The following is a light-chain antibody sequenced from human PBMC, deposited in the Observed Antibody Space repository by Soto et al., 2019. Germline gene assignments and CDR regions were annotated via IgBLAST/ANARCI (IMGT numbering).Light chain of an antibody. CDR2: ELA. J-gene: IGLJ1*01. Sequence: QSALTQPPSASGSAGQSVTIPCTGTSSDVGAYDHVSWYQQHPGKAPKLIIYELAKRPAGVPDRFSGSKSGNTASLTVSGLQAEDEADYFCSSDAGDHNYVFGTGTKVTVL. CDR3: SSDAGDHNYV. V-gene: IGLV2-8*01. CDR1: SSDVGAYDH.